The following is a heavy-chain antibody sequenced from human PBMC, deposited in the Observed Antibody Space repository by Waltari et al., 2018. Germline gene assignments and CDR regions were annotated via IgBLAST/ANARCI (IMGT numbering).Heavy chain of an antibody. D-gene: IGHD2-15*01. Sequence: VQLQESGPGLVMPSETLSLTCTVSGGSISSHYWSWLRQPPGQGLEWIGYIYYSGSTNYNPSLKSRVTISVDTSKNQFSLKLSSVTAADTAVYYCARLLGYCSGGSCLSYNWFDPWGQGTLVTVSS. CDR1: GGSISSHY. CDR2: IYYSGST. CDR3: ARLLGYCSGGSCLSYNWFDP. V-gene: IGHV4-59*11. J-gene: IGHJ5*02.